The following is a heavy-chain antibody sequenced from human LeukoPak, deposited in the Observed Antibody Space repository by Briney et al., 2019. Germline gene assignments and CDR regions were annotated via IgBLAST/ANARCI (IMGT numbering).Heavy chain of an antibody. D-gene: IGHD3-10*01. CDR2: VYHSGST. Sequence: SETLSLTCTVSGGSISNYYWTWVRQPPGKGLEWIGYVYHSGSTNYNPSLKSRVTISIDTSKNQFSLKVSSVTAADTAVYYCARDPLTMVRGVDVDYWGQGTLVTVSS. V-gene: IGHV4-59*12. CDR3: ARDPLTMVRGVDVDY. J-gene: IGHJ4*02. CDR1: GGSISNYY.